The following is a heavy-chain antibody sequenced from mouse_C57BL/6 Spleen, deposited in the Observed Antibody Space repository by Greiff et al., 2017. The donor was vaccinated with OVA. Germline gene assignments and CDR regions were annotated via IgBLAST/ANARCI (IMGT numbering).Heavy chain of an antibody. Sequence: EVQRVESGGGLVKPGGSLKLSCAASGFTFSSYAMSWVRQTPEKRLEWVATISDGGSYTYYPDNVKGRFTISRDNAKNNLYLQMSHLKSEDTAMYYCARRFTTVVATYFDYWGQGTTLTVSS. J-gene: IGHJ2*01. CDR1: GFTFSSYA. V-gene: IGHV5-4*01. D-gene: IGHD1-1*01. CDR3: ARRFTTVVATYFDY. CDR2: ISDGGSYT.